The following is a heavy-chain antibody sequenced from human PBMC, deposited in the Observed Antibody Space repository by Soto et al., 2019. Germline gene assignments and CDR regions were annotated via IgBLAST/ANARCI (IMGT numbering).Heavy chain of an antibody. J-gene: IGHJ6*02. CDR3: AKEVSTGSYYDFWSGYYRIRDYYYGMDV. D-gene: IGHD3-3*01. CDR2: ISGSGGST. CDR1: GFTFSSYA. V-gene: IGHV3-23*01. Sequence: GGSLRLSCAASGFTFSSYAMSWVRQAPGKGLEWVSAISGSGGSTYYADSVKGRFTISRDNSKNTLYLQMNSLRAEDTAVYYCAKEVSTGSYYDFWSGYYRIRDYYYGMDVWGQGTTVTVSS.